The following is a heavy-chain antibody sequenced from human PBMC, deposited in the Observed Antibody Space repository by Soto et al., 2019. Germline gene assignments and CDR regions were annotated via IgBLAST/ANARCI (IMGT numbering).Heavy chain of an antibody. V-gene: IGHV3-23*01. D-gene: IGHD3-10*01. CDR3: ASGNRGYFDY. CDR1: GFTFSSYA. J-gene: IGHJ4*02. Sequence: LILSCTASGFTFSSYAIDWVRQAPGKWLEWLSAISGGGDASHYADSVKGRFTISRDNSKNTLFLQMSSLKAEDTAVYYCASGNRGYFDYWGQGTLVTVSS. CDR2: ISGGGDAS.